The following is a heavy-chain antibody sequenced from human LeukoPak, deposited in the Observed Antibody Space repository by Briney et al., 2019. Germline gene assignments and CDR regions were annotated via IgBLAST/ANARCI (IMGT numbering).Heavy chain of an antibody. V-gene: IGHV1-18*01. CDR3: ARDSAAAGSFDY. D-gene: IGHD6-13*01. CDR2: ISAYNGDT. CDR1: GYTFTSYG. Sequence: GASVKVSCKASGYTFTSYGISWVRQAPGQGLEWMGWISAYNGDTNYAQKLQGRVTMTTDTSTSTAYMELRSPRSDDTAVYYCARDSAAAGSFDYWGQGTLVTVSS. J-gene: IGHJ4*02.